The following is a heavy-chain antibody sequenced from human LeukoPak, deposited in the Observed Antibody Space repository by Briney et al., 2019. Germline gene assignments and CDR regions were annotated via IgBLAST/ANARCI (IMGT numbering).Heavy chain of an antibody. CDR3: ARVVVGGYSYGPLDY. J-gene: IGHJ4*02. Sequence: SETLSLTCTVSGGSISSGDYYWSWIRQPPGKCLEWIGYMYYGGSPYYHPSLNSRVPISVDTSKNQFSLKLSSVTAADTAVYYRARVVVGGYSYGPLDYWGQGTLVTVSS. D-gene: IGHD5-18*01. V-gene: IGHV4-30-4*01. CDR1: GGSISSGDYY. CDR2: MYYGGSP.